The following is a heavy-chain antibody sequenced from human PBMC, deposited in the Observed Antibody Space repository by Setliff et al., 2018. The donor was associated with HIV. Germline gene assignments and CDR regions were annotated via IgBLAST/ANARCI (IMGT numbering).Heavy chain of an antibody. CDR3: ARCYYNFWSGYPLDYMDV. Sequence: PSETLSLTCTVSRGSISRYYWSWIRQPPGKGLEWIGYIYYTGTTKYNPSLKSRVTMSVDTSKNQLSLKLSSVTAADTAVYYCARCYYNFWSGYPLDYMDVWGKGTTVTVSS. V-gene: IGHV4-59*08. D-gene: IGHD3-3*01. CDR2: IYYTGTT. CDR1: RGSISRYY. J-gene: IGHJ6*03.